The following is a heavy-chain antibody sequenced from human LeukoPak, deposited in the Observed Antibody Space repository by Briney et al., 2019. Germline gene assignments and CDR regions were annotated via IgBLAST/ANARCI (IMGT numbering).Heavy chain of an antibody. CDR1: GFTFSSYG. Sequence: GGSLRLSCAASGFTFSSYGMHWVRQAPGKGLEWVAFIQYDGSNKYYADSVKGRFTISRDNSKNTLYLQMNSLRAEDTAVYYCAKDRGYSSGWYDYWGQGTLVTVSS. CDR3: AKDRGYSSGWYDY. V-gene: IGHV3-30*02. CDR2: IQYDGSNK. D-gene: IGHD6-19*01. J-gene: IGHJ4*02.